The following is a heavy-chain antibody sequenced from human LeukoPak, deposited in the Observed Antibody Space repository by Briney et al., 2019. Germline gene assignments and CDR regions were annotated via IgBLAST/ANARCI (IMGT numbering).Heavy chain of an antibody. CDR2: MNPNSGNT. CDR1: GYTFTSYD. V-gene: IGHV1-8*03. CDR3: ARVGATYSGDP. Sequence: ASVKVSCKASGYTFTSYDINWVRQATGQGLEWMGWMNPNSGNTGYAQKFQGRVTITRNTSISTAYMELSRLRSDDTAVYYCARVGATYSGDPWGQGTLVTVSS. D-gene: IGHD1-26*01. J-gene: IGHJ5*02.